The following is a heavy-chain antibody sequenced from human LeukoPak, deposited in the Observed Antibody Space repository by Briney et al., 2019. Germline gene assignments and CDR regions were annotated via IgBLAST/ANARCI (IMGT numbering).Heavy chain of an antibody. CDR3: ASYSNYGGPFDY. V-gene: IGHV3-21*01. CDR2: ISSSSYI. D-gene: IGHD4-11*01. CDR1: GFTFSSYS. Sequence: GGSLRLSCAASGFTFSSYSMIWVRQAPGKGLEWVSSISSSSYIYYADSVKGRFTISRDNAKNSLYLQMNSLRAEDTAVYYCASYSNYGGPFDYWGQGTLVTVSS. J-gene: IGHJ4*02.